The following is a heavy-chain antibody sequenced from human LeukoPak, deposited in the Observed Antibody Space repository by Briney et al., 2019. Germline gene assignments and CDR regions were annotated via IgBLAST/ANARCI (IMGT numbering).Heavy chain of an antibody. J-gene: IGHJ4*02. CDR3: ARKPDSYGYDY. Sequence: ASVKVSCKASGYTFTSYDINWVRQAPGQGLEWMGWMNPNSGNTVYAQKFQGRVTMNRKTSISTAYMELSSLRSEDTAVYYCARKPDSYGYDYWGQGTLVTVSS. CDR1: GYTFTSYD. V-gene: IGHV1-8*01. D-gene: IGHD5-18*01. CDR2: MNPNSGNT.